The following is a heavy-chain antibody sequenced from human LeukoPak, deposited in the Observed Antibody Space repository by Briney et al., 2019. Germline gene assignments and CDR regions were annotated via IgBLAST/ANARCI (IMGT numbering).Heavy chain of an antibody. D-gene: IGHD6-13*01. CDR2: INHSGST. Sequence: PSETLSLTCAVYGGSFSGYYWSWIRQPPGKGLEWIGEINHSGSTNYNPSLKSRVTISVDTSKNQFSLKLSSVTAADTAVYYCAREGKTSSSWSYYYYYGMDVWGQGTTVTVSS. CDR1: GGSFSGYY. J-gene: IGHJ6*02. CDR3: AREGKTSSSWSYYYYYGMDV. V-gene: IGHV4-34*01.